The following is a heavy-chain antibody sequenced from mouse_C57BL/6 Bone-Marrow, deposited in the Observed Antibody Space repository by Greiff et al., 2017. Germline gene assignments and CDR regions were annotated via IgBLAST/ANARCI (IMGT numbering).Heavy chain of an antibody. CDR2: IDPENGDT. J-gene: IGHJ3*01. Sequence: VQLQQSGAELVRPGASVKLSCTASGFNIKDDYMHWVKQRPEQGLEWIGWIDPENGDTENASKFQGKATITADTSSNTAYLQLSSLTSEDTAVYYCTTPYDYDDPRGFAYWGQGTLVTVSA. D-gene: IGHD2-4*01. CDR3: TTPYDYDDPRGFAY. V-gene: IGHV14-4*01. CDR1: GFNIKDDY.